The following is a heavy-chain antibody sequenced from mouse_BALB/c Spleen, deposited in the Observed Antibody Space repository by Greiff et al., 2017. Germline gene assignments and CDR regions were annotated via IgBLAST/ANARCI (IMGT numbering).Heavy chain of an antibody. CDR1: GFTFSSYG. CDR2: ISSGGSYT. J-gene: IGHJ4*01. CDR3: ARRQDYDGGVDY. D-gene: IGHD2-4*01. Sequence: EVMLVESGGDLVKPGGSLKLSCAASGFTFSSYGMSWVRQTPDKRLEWVATISSGGSYTYYPDSVKGRFTISRDNAKNTLYLQMSSLKSEDTAMYYCARRQDYDGGVDYWGQGTSVTVSS. V-gene: IGHV5-6*02.